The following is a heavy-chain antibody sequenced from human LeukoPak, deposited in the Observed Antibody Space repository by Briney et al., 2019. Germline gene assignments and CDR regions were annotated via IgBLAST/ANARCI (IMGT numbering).Heavy chain of an antibody. D-gene: IGHD2-21*01. CDR2: IKSKTDGGIT. J-gene: IGHJ4*02. Sequence: GGSLRLSCAASGFPFSNAWMSWVRQAPGKGLEWVGRIKSKTDGGITDYAAPVKGRFTISRDDSKNTLYLQVNSLKTEDTAVYYCTSHSSFSILGNWGQGTLVTVSS. CDR3: TSHSSFSILGN. CDR1: GFPFSNAW. V-gene: IGHV3-15*01.